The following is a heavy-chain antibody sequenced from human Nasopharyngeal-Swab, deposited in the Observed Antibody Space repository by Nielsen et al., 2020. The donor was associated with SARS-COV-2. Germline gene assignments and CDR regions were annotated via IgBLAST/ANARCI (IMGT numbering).Heavy chain of an antibody. J-gene: IGHJ6*02. CDR1: GFTFSSYW. Sequence: GESLKISCAASGFTFSSYWMSWVRQAPGKGLEWVANIKQDGSEKYYVDSVKGRFTISRDNAKNSLYLQMNSLRAEDTAVYYCARDWSEYSSGWYSRYYYYGMDVWGQGTTVTVSS. V-gene: IGHV3-7*01. CDR2: IKQDGSEK. CDR3: ARDWSEYSSGWYSRYYYYGMDV. D-gene: IGHD6-19*01.